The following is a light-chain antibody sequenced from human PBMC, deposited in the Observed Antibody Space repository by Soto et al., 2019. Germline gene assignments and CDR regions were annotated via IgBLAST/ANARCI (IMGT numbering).Light chain of an antibody. CDR2: DAS. V-gene: IGKV1-5*01. CDR3: QQYNSYSFT. CDR1: QSISSW. Sequence: DIQMTQSPSTLSASVGDRVTITCRASQSISSWLAWYQQKPGKAPKLLIYDASSLESGVPSRFSGSGSGTEFTLTISSLHPYDFANYYCQQYNSYSFTVGPGTKGDIK. J-gene: IGKJ3*01.